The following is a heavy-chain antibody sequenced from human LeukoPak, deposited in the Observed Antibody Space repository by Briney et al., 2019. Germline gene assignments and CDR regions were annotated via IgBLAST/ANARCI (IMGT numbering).Heavy chain of an antibody. Sequence: GGSLRLSCAASGFTFDDYVMSWVRQAPGKGLEWVSGINWNGGSTGYADSVKGRFTISRDSAKNSLYLQMNSLRAEDTALYYCARANYYYDKSWFDPWGQGTLVTVSS. CDR2: INWNGGST. CDR3: ARANYYYDKSWFDP. D-gene: IGHD3-22*01. CDR1: GFTFDDYV. J-gene: IGHJ5*02. V-gene: IGHV3-20*04.